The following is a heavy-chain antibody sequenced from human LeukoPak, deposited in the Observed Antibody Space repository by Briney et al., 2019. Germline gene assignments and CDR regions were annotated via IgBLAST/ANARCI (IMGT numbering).Heavy chain of an antibody. CDR3: ARGNYYYYYYMDV. CDR2: INPNSGGT. D-gene: IGHD1-1*01. V-gene: IGHV1-2*02. Sequence: GASVKVSCKASGYTFTGYYMHWVRQARGQGLEWMGWINPNSGGTNYAQKFQGRVTMTRDTSISTAYMELSRLRSDDTAVYYCARGNYYYYYYMDVWGKGTTVTISS. J-gene: IGHJ6*03. CDR1: GYTFTGYY.